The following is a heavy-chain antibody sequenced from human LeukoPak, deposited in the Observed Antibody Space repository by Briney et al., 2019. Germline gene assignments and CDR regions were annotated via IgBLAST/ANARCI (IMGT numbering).Heavy chain of an antibody. Sequence: SSETLSLTCTVSGGSISTSSYYWGWVRQPPGKGLEWIGNIFYSGSTYYSPSLKSRVTISVDTSKNQFSLKLSSVTAADTAVYYCARVEASGGVDYWGQGTLVTVSS. V-gene: IGHV4-39*07. D-gene: IGHD3-16*01. J-gene: IGHJ4*02. CDR2: IFYSGST. CDR3: ARVEASGGVDY. CDR1: GGSISTSSYY.